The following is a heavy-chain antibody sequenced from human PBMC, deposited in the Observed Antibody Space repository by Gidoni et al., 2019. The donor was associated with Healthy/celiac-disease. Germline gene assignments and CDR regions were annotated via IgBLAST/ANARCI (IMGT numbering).Heavy chain of an antibody. CDR1: GFTFSSYA. Sequence: QVQLVESGGGVVQPGRSLRLSCAASGFTFSSYAMHWVRQAPGKGLEWVAVISYDGSNKYYADSVKGRFTISRDNSKNTLYLQMNSLRAEDTAVYYCASIEAGNSHYYGMDVWGQGTTVTVSS. J-gene: IGHJ6*02. D-gene: IGHD6-6*01. CDR2: ISYDGSNK. V-gene: IGHV3-30*04. CDR3: ASIEAGNSHYYGMDV.